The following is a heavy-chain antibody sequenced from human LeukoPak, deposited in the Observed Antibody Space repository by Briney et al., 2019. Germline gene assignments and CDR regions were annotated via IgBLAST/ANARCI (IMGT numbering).Heavy chain of an antibody. D-gene: IGHD5-12*01. CDR3: ARDRGPYSGYDSYYFDY. CDR1: GGSISSYY. CDR2: IYSGGST. Sequence: PSETLSLTRTVSGGSISSYYWSWIRQPPGKGLEWIGYIYSGGSTNYNPSLKSRVTISVDTSKNQFSLKLSSVTAADTAVYYCARDRGPYSGYDSYYFDYWGQGTLVTVSS. V-gene: IGHV4-59*12. J-gene: IGHJ4*02.